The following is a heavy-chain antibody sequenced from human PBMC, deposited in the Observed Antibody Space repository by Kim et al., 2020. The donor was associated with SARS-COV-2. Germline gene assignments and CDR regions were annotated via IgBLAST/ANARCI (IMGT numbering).Heavy chain of an antibody. CDR3: ARLPGIYYYYGMDV. CDR2: IYWDDDK. D-gene: IGHD2-2*01. Sequence: SGPTLVSPTQTLTLTCTFSGFSLSTSGVGVGWIRQPPGKALEWLALIYWDDDKRYSPSLKSRLTITKDTSKNQVVLTMTNMDPVDTATYYCARLPGIYYYYGMDVWGQGTTVTVSS. CDR1: GFSLSTSGVG. J-gene: IGHJ6*02. V-gene: IGHV2-5*02.